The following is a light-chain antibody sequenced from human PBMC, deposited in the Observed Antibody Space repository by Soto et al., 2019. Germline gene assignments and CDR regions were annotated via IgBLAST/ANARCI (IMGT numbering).Light chain of an antibody. CDR2: EVN. CDR1: ARDVGGFQY. J-gene: IGLJ2*01. Sequence: QSALTQPPSASGSPGQSVTISCTGTARDVGGFQYVSWYQQKSGKAPKLIIYEVNERPSGVPDRFSGSKSGNTASLTVSGLEGDEEANYYCRAYAGLKNVLFGGGTKRPVL. CDR3: RAYAGLKNVL. V-gene: IGLV2-8*01.